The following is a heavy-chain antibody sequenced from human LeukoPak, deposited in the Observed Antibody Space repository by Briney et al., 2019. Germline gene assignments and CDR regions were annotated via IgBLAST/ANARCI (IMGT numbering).Heavy chain of an antibody. Sequence: PSETLSLTCTVSGGSISSSSYYWGWIRQPPGKGLEWIGSIYYSGSTYYNPSLKSRVTISVDTSKNQFSLKLSSVTAADTAVYYCARQRGSGWYPGDFDYWGQGTLVTVSS. CDR2: IYYSGST. J-gene: IGHJ4*02. V-gene: IGHV4-39*01. CDR3: ARQRGSGWYPGDFDY. D-gene: IGHD6-19*01. CDR1: GGSISSSSYY.